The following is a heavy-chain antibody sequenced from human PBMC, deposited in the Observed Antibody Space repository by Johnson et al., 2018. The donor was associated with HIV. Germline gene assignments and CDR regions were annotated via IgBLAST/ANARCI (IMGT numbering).Heavy chain of an antibody. J-gene: IGHJ3*02. CDR3: ARAPEVRGIDAFDI. CDR2: ITSSGSTL. D-gene: IGHD3-10*01. Sequence: VQLVESGGDVVQPGGSLRLSCAASGFSFSDYYMSWIRQAPGKGLEWVSYITSSGSTLYYADSVKGRFTISRDNAKNSLSLQMNILTAEDTAVYYCARAPEVRGIDAFDIWGQGTMVTVS. V-gene: IGHV3-11*04. CDR1: GFSFSDYY.